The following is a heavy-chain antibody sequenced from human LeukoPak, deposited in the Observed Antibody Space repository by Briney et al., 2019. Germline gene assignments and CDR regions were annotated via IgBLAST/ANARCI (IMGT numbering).Heavy chain of an antibody. CDR1: GYTFTGYY. D-gene: IGHD3-10*01. Sequence: ASVKVSCKASGYTFTGYYMHWVRQAPGQGLEWMGWINPNSGGTNYAQKFQGRVTMTRDTSISTAYMELSRLRSDDTAVYYCARAGNNYYGSGSYRGIDYWGQGTLVTVSS. V-gene: IGHV1-2*02. CDR2: INPNSGGT. CDR3: ARAGNNYYGSGSYRGIDY. J-gene: IGHJ4*02.